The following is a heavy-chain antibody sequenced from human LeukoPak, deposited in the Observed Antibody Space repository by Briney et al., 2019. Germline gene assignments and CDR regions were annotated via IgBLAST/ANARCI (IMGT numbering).Heavy chain of an antibody. D-gene: IGHD3-3*01. CDR1: GGSISSSSYY. J-gene: IGHJ4*02. CDR3: ARQETATYYDFWSGYLGYFDY. V-gene: IGHV4-39*01. Sequence: SETLSLTCTVSGGSISSSSYYWGWIRQPPGKGLEWIGSIYYSGSTYYNPSLKSRVTISVDTSKNQISLKLSSVTAADTAVYYCARQETATYYDFWSGYLGYFDYWGQGTLVTVSS. CDR2: IYYSGST.